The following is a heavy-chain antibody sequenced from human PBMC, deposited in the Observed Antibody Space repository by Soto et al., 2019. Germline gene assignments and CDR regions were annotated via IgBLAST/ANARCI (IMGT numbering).Heavy chain of an antibody. V-gene: IGHV4-39*01. Sequence: SETLSLPGRVSGCYISGSDYSKSWIRQSPGKGLEWIGSIYHTGETYYKSSLKSRVTISVDTSKNQFYLQLRSLTAADTAVYYCASKGYRIWGQGTQVTVSS. CDR1: GCYISGSDYS. CDR3: ASKGYRI. CDR2: IYHTGET. J-gene: IGHJ1*01. D-gene: IGHD3-16*02.